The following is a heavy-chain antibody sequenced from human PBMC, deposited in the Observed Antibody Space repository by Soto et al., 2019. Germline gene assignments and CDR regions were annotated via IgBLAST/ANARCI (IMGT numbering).Heavy chain of an antibody. J-gene: IGHJ4*02. CDR2: IYYSGST. Sequence: QVQLQESGPGLVKPSQTLSLTCTVSGGSISSGDYYWSWIRQPPGKGLEWIGYIYYSGSTYYNPALKCRVTISVDTSKNQFSLKLSSVTAADTAVYYCARGAGYYGSGSYFDYWGQGTLVTVSS. CDR1: GGSISSGDYY. D-gene: IGHD3-10*01. CDR3: ARGAGYYGSGSYFDY. V-gene: IGHV4-30-4*01.